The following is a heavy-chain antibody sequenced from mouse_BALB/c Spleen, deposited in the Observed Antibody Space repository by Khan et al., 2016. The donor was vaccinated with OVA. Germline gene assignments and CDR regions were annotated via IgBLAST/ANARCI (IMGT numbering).Heavy chain of an antibody. Sequence: QVQLKQSGAELVRPGVSVKISCKASGYTFTDYALHWVKQRHAKSLEWIGVISTNSGDADYNQQFQGKASMTVDRSSSTVYMELARLTSEDSAIYYGVRGGKFAYWGQGTLVTVSA. CDR2: ISTNSGDA. CDR3: VRGGKFAY. V-gene: IGHV1S137*01. D-gene: IGHD1-1*02. J-gene: IGHJ3*01. CDR1: GYTFTDYA.